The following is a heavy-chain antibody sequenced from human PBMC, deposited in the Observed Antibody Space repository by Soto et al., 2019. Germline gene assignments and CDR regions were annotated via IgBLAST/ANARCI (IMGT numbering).Heavy chain of an antibody. CDR3: VKNSGWFNS. D-gene: IGHD3-10*01. Sequence: GGPLRLSCAASGFMFSTTDMSWVRQAPGKGLEWVTTIEGSGTITYYADSVRGRLTISRDNSKNTVYLQMDSLTADDTAVYYCVKNSGWFNSWGQGTPVTVSS. CDR2: IEGSGTIT. V-gene: IGHV3-23*01. CDR1: GFMFSTTD. J-gene: IGHJ5*01.